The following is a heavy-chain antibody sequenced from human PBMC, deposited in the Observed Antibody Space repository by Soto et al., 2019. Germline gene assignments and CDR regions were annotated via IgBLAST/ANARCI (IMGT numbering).Heavy chain of an antibody. CDR1: GFTFSSYS. V-gene: IGHV3-48*02. CDR3: ARSPSYYYESSGLLTPNYFDY. CDR2: ISSSSITI. D-gene: IGHD3-22*01. J-gene: IGHJ4*02. Sequence: PGGSLRLSCAASGFTFSSYSMNWVRQAPGKGLEWVSYISSSSITIFYADSVKGRFTISRDNAKNSLYLQMNSLRDEDTAVYYCARSPSYYYESSGLLTPNYFDYWGQGTLVTVSS.